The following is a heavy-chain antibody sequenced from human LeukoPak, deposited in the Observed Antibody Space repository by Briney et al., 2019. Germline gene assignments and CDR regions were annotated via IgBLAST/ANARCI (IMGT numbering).Heavy chain of an antibody. Sequence: KPSETLSLTCTVSGGSINGYYWSWIRQPPGKGLEWIGYIYFSGSTNYNPSLKSRVTISIDTSKNQFSLKLSSVTAADTAVYYCARHEAVAGSNFDYWGQGTLVTVSS. CDR3: ARHEAVAGSNFDY. V-gene: IGHV4-59*08. J-gene: IGHJ4*02. D-gene: IGHD6-19*01. CDR2: IYFSGST. CDR1: GGSINGYY.